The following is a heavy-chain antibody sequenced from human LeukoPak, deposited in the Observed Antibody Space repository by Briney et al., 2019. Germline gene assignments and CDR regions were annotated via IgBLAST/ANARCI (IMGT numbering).Heavy chain of an antibody. Sequence: SETLSLTCTVSGGSISSHYWSWIRQPPGKGLEWIGYIYYSGSTNYNPSLKSRVAISVDTSKNQSSLKLSSVPAADTAVYYCARDSLGGSYGLWGQGTLVTVSS. D-gene: IGHD1-26*01. CDR3: ARDSLGGSYGL. CDR2: IYYSGST. V-gene: IGHV4-59*11. J-gene: IGHJ4*02. CDR1: GGSISSHY.